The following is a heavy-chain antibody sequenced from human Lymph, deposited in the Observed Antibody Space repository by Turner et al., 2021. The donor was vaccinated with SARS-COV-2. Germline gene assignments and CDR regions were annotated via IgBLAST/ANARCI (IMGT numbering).Heavy chain of an antibody. V-gene: IGHV3-33*01. CDR2: IWYDGSNK. CDR1: GFTFSSHG. D-gene: IGHD1-26*01. CDR3: AREGVVGATSGLDY. J-gene: IGHJ4*02. Sequence: QVQLVESGGGVVQPGRSLRLSCEASGFTFSSHGMHWVRQAPGKGLELVAVIWYDGSNKYHADSVKGRFTISRDNSKNTLYLQMNSLRAEDTAVYYCAREGVVGATSGLDYWGQGTLVTVSS.